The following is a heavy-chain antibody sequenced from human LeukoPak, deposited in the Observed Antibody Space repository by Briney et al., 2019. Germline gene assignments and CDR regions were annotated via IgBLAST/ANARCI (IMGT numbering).Heavy chain of an antibody. J-gene: IGHJ6*03. V-gene: IGHV1-69*05. CDR1: GGTFSSYD. CDR3: ASSEYSSSSWIYYYYYMDV. D-gene: IGHD6-6*01. Sequence: ASVKVSCKASGGTFSSYDISWVRQAPGQGLEWMGRIIPIFGTANYAQKFQGRVTITTDESTSTAYMELSSLRSEDTAVYYCASSEYSSSSWIYYYYYMDVWGKGTTVTVSS. CDR2: IIPIFGTA.